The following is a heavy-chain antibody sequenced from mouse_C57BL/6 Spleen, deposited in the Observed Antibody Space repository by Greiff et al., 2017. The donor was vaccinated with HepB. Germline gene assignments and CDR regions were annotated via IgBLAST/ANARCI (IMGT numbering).Heavy chain of an antibody. CDR3: ARMELTGLFDY. D-gene: IGHD4-1*01. Sequence: VKLVESGPGLVQPSQCLSITCTVSGFSLTSYGVHWVRQSPGKGLEWLGVIWSGGSTDYNAAFISRLSISKDNSKSQVFFKMNSLQADDTAIYYCARMELTGLFDYWGQGTTLTVSS. CDR2: IWSGGST. CDR1: GFSLTSYG. V-gene: IGHV2-2*01. J-gene: IGHJ2*01.